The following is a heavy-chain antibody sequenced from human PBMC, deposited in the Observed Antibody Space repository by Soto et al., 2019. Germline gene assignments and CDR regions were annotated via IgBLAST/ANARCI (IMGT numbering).Heavy chain of an antibody. CDR3: AKVGIAVAGTLARGYYFDY. Sequence: GGSLRLSCAASGFTFRNFRMNWVRQAPGKGLEWVSAISGSGGSTYYADSVKGRFTISRDNSKNTLYLQMNSLRAEDTAVYYCAKVGIAVAGTLARGYYFDYWGQGTLVTVSS. D-gene: IGHD6-19*01. V-gene: IGHV3-23*01. J-gene: IGHJ4*02. CDR1: GFTFRNFR. CDR2: ISGSGGST.